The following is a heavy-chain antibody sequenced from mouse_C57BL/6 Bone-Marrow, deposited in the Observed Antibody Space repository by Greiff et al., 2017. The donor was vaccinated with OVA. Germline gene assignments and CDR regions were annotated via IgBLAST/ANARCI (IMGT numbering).Heavy chain of an antibody. CDR2: ISGGGGNT. CDR3: ARLGDYDGGYAMDY. V-gene: IGHV5-9*01. D-gene: IGHD2-4*01. Sequence: EVQRVESGGGLVKPGGSLKLSCAASGFTFSSYTMSWVRQTPEKRLEWVATISGGGGNTYSPDSGKGRFTISRDNAKNTLYLQMSSLRSEDTALEDCARLGDYDGGYAMDYWGQGTSVTVSS. CDR1: GFTFSSYT. J-gene: IGHJ4*01.